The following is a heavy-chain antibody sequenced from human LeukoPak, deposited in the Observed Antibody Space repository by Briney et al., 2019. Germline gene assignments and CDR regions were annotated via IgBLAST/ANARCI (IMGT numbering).Heavy chain of an antibody. Sequence: SETLSLTCTVSGGSISSSSYYWGWIRQPPGKGLEWIGSIYYSGSTYYNPSLKSRVTISVDTSKNQFSLKLSSVTAADTAVYYCARVFGYFDWLLPAYYFDYWGQGTLVTVSS. CDR3: ARVFGYFDWLLPAYYFDY. J-gene: IGHJ4*02. CDR2: IYYSGST. CDR1: GGSISSSSYY. D-gene: IGHD3-9*01. V-gene: IGHV4-39*01.